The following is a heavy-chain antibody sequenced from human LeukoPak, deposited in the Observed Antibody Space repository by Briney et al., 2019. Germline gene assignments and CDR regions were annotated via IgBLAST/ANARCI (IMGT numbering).Heavy chain of an antibody. V-gene: IGHV4-34*01. Sequence: PSETLSLTCAVYGGSFSGYYWSWIRQPPGKGLEWIGEINHSGSTNYNPSLKSRVTISVDTSKNQFSLKLSSVIAADTAVYYCARVGGSGWFDYWGQGTLVTVSS. CDR2: INHSGST. J-gene: IGHJ4*02. CDR1: GGSFSGYY. D-gene: IGHD6-19*01. CDR3: ARVGGSGWFDY.